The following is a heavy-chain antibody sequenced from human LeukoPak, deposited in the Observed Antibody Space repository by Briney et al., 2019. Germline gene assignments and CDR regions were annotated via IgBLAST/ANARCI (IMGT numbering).Heavy chain of an antibody. D-gene: IGHD6-13*01. Sequence: SETLSLTCAVYGGSFSGYYWSWIRQPPGKGLEWIGEINHSGSTNYNPSLKSRVTISVDTSKNQFSLKLSSVTAADTAVYYCARHGRSSSWYSPFDYWGQGTLVTVSS. CDR3: ARHGRSSSWYSPFDY. CDR2: INHSGST. CDR1: GGSFSGYY. J-gene: IGHJ4*02. V-gene: IGHV4-34*01.